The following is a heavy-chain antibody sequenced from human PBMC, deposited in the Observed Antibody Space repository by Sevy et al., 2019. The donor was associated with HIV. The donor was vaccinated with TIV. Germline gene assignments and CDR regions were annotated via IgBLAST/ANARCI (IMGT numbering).Heavy chain of an antibody. J-gene: IGHJ4*02. CDR3: AKDRYGDRHFDY. Sequence: GGSLRLSCAASGFTFSSYAMSWVRKAPGKGLEWVSAISGSGGSTYYADSVKGRFTISRDNSKNTLYLQMNSLRAEDTAVYYCAKDRYGDRHFDYWGQGTLVTVSS. D-gene: IGHD4-17*01. V-gene: IGHV3-23*01. CDR1: GFTFSSYA. CDR2: ISGSGGST.